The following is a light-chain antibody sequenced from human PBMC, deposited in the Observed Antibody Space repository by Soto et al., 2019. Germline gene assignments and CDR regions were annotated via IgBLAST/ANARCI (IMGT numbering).Light chain of an antibody. J-gene: IGKJ2*01. CDR1: QSVSSN. Sequence: EIVMTQSPATLSVSPGERATLSCRASQSVSSNLAWYQQKPGQAPRLLIYGASTRATGIPARFSGSGSGTEFTLTISSMQSADFAVYYCHQYNNWPPGGTFGQGTKLEIK. V-gene: IGKV3-15*01. CDR3: HQYNNWPPGGT. CDR2: GAS.